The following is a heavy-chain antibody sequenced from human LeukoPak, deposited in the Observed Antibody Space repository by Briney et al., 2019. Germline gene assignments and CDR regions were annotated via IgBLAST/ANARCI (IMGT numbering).Heavy chain of an antibody. CDR2: ISGSGGST. CDR1: GFTFSSYA. CDR3: AKSKSSWYERVWSDD. D-gene: IGHD6-13*01. J-gene: IGHJ4*02. Sequence: AGGSLRLSCTASGFTFSSYAMSWVRQAPGKGLEWVSAISGSGGSTYYTDSVKGRFTISRDNSRNTLYLQMNSLRAEDTAVYHCAKSKSSWYERVWSDDWGQGTLVTVFS. V-gene: IGHV3-23*01.